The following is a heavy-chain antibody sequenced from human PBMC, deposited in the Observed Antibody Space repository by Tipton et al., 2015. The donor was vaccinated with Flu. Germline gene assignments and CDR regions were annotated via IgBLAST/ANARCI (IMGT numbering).Heavy chain of an antibody. CDR3: TLGLEWLQL. D-gene: IGHD5-12*01. J-gene: IGHJ4*02. Sequence: QLMQSGGEVKKPGTSVKVSCKASGYSFTSDGITWVRQAPGQGLEWMGWISTYNGDTNVAQSLQGRVTMTRDTFANTAFLELTGLRSDDTAVYYCTLGLEWLQLWSQGTLITVSS. CDR1: GYSFTSDG. CDR2: ISTYNGDT. V-gene: IGHV1-18*04.